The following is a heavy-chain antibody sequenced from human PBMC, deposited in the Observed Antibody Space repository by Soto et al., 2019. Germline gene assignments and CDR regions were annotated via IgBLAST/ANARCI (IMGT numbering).Heavy chain of an antibody. D-gene: IGHD2-2*01. CDR1: GDSMSRGDYY. Sequence: SETLSLTCTVSGDSMSRGDYYWSWIRQPPGKGLEWIGFIYHTGRTYYSPSLRGRVDISVDTSKNQFSLKLSSVTAADTAVYYCARVPDRWGQGTLVTVSS. CDR3: ARVPDR. J-gene: IGHJ5*02. V-gene: IGHV4-30-4*01. CDR2: IYHTGRT.